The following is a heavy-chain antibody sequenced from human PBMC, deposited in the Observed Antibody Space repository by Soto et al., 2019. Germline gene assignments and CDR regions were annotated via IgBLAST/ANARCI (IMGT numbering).Heavy chain of an antibody. J-gene: IGHJ4*02. V-gene: IGHV4-39*01. CDR2: IYSSGVT. Sequence: SETLSVTCTVSGGSMSSSTYYWGWVRQPPGKGLEWIGTIYSSGVTYYEASLKTRVTISIDTSKTQFSLKMRSVTAADTAVYYCARHYCTRGPCYFDYWGPGTLVTVSS. D-gene: IGHD2-8*02. CDR3: ARHYCTRGPCYFDY. CDR1: GGSMSSSTYY.